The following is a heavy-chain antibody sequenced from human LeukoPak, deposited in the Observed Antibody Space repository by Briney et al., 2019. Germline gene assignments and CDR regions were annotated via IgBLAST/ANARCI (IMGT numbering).Heavy chain of an antibody. CDR2: ISSSSSYI. CDR1: GFTFSSYS. D-gene: IGHD1-26*01. J-gene: IGHJ4*02. Sequence: PGGSLRLSCAASGFTFSSYSMNWVRQAPGKGLEWVSSISSSSSYIYYADSVKGRFIISRDNAKNSLFLKMNSLRAEDTALYYCARDMGATEMDYWGQGILVTVSS. V-gene: IGHV3-21*04. CDR3: ARDMGATEMDY.